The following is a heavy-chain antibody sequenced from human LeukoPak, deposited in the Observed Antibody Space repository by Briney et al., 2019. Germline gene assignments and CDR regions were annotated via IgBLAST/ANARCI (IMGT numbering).Heavy chain of an antibody. CDR3: AIADTAPYYYDSSGYYPVYFDY. D-gene: IGHD3-22*01. Sequence: GRSLRLSCAASGFTFSSYGMHWVRQAPGKGLEWVAVIWYDGSNKYYADSVKGRFTISRDNSKNTLYLQMNSLRAEDTAVYYCAIADTAPYYYDSSGYYPVYFDYWGQGTLVTVSS. V-gene: IGHV3-33*01. J-gene: IGHJ4*02. CDR2: IWYDGSNK. CDR1: GFTFSSYG.